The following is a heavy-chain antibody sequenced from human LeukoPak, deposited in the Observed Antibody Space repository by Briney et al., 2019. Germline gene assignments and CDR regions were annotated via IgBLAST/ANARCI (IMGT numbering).Heavy chain of an antibody. V-gene: IGHV3-53*01. CDR3: ARDEVAVAGADY. D-gene: IGHD6-19*01. CDR1: GFTVSSNY. Sequence: GGSLRLSCAASGFTVSSNYMTWVRQAPGKGLEWVSVIYSDGSTYYADSVKGRFTISRDNSKNTLYLQMNSLRAEDTAVYYCARDEVAVAGADYWGQGTLVTVSS. CDR2: IYSDGST. J-gene: IGHJ4*02.